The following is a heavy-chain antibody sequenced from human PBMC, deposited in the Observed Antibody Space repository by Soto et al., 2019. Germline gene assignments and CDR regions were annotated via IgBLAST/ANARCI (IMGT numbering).Heavy chain of an antibody. V-gene: IGHV2-26*01. CDR3: ARMGYYFDSNNHYPI. J-gene: IGHJ3*02. Sequence: SGPTLVNPTETLTLTCTVSGFSLSNARMGVTWIRQPPGKALEWLAHIFSNDEKAYIPSLKSRLSIYKDTSKNQVVLTMSNMDLMDTATYYCARMGYYFDSNNHYPIWGQGTMVTVSS. CDR1: GFSLSNARMG. D-gene: IGHD3-22*01. CDR2: IFSNDEK.